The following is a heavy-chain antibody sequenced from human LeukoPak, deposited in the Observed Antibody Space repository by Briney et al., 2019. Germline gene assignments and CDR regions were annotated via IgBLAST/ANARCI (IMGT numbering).Heavy chain of an antibody. J-gene: IGHJ4*02. CDR1: DGSISSSIYY. V-gene: IGHV4-39*07. D-gene: IGHD3-22*01. CDR3: AREAYDSSGYVDY. Sequence: SETLSLTCTVSDGSISSSIYYWGWIRQPPGKGLEWIGTLSYSGSAYYNPSLKSRVTISGDTSKTPISLNLNSVTAADTAVYYCAREAYDSSGYVDYWGQGTLVTVSS. CDR2: LSYSGSA.